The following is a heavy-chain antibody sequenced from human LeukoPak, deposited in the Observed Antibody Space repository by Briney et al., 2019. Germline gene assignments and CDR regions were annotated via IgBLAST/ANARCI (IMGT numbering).Heavy chain of an antibody. Sequence: PGGSLRLSCAASGFTVSSNYMSWVRQAPGKGLEWVSVIYSGGSTYYADSVKGRFTISRDNSKNTLYLQMNSLRAEDTAVYYCALFGWELHSDYWGQGTLVTVSS. CDR2: IYSGGST. D-gene: IGHD1-26*01. V-gene: IGHV3-66*01. CDR3: ALFGWELHSDY. CDR1: GFTVSSNY. J-gene: IGHJ4*02.